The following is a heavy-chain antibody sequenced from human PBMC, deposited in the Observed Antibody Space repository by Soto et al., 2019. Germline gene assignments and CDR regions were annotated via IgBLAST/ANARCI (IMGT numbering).Heavy chain of an antibody. CDR2: ISYDGSNK. Sequence: GGSLRLSCAASGFTFSSYAMHWVRQAPGKGLEWVAVISYDGSNKYYADSVKGRFTISRDNSKNTLYLQMNSLRAEDTAVYYCARGGGTSSSWDRRLGGYYYYYGMDVWGQGTTVTVS. CDR3: ARGGGTSSSWDRRLGGYYYYYGMDV. CDR1: GFTFSSYA. V-gene: IGHV3-30-3*01. J-gene: IGHJ6*02. D-gene: IGHD6-13*01.